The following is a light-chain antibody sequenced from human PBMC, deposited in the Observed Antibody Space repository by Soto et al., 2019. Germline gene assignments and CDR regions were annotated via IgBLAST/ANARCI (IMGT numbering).Light chain of an antibody. Sequence: QSVLTQPASLSGSPGQSITISCTGTSSDIGGYNYVSWYQQYPGKAPKLMIYEVSNRPSGVSDRFSGSKSDNTASLTISGLQAEDEADYYCSSYKSTTTPLVFGTGTRVT. CDR1: SSDIGGYNY. CDR2: EVS. J-gene: IGLJ1*01. V-gene: IGLV2-14*01. CDR3: SSYKSTTTPLV.